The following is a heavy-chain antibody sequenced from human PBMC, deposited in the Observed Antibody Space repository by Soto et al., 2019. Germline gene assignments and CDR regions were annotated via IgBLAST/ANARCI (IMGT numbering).Heavy chain of an antibody. CDR3: ARLWGYGDYPEYFQH. CDR1: GGSISSSSYY. Sequence: PSETLSLTCTVSGGSISSSSYYWGWIRQPPGKGLEWIGSIYYSGSTYYNPSLKSRVTISVDTSKNQFSLKLSSVTAADTAVYYCARLWGYGDYPEYFQHWGQGTLVTVSS. CDR2: IYYSGST. V-gene: IGHV4-39*01. J-gene: IGHJ1*01. D-gene: IGHD4-17*01.